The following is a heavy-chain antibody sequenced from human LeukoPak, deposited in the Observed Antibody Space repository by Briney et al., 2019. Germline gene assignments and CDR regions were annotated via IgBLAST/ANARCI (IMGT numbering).Heavy chain of an antibody. D-gene: IGHD3-22*01. V-gene: IGHV4-34*01. Sequence: SETLSLTCAVYGASFSGYYWSWLRQPPGKGLGWIGEINHSGSTNYHPSRKSRVTISVDTSKNPFSRTLSSVTAAERAVYSCARTNSSGYYLDYWVQGTLVTVSS. CDR1: GASFSGYY. CDR2: INHSGST. J-gene: IGHJ4*02. CDR3: ARTNSSGYYLDY.